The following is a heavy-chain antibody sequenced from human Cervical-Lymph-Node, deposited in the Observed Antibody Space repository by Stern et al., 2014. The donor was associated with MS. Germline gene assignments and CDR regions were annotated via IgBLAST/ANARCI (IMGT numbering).Heavy chain of an antibody. CDR3: ARRDCSGAVCYFDY. D-gene: IGHD2-15*01. CDR1: GFTFSDYY. Sequence: VQLVESGGGLVKPGGSLRLSCAASGFTFSDYYVSWIRQAPGKGLEWVSSISTSGSIIYSAASGQGRFTISRDHAKNSLFLQMNSRGPDNTAVYYCARRDCSGAVCYFDYWGQGTLVTVSS. V-gene: IGHV3-11*01. CDR2: ISTSGSII. J-gene: IGHJ4*02.